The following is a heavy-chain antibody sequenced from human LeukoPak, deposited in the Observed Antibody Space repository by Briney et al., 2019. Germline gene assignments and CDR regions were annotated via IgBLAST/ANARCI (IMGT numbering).Heavy chain of an antibody. CDR2: ISSSGSTI. V-gene: IGHV3-48*03. CDR3: APGLDYYGSEIPFDY. CDR1: GFTFSSYE. Sequence: PGGSLRLSCAASGFTFSSYEMNWVRQAPGKGLEWVSYISSSGSTIYYADSVKGRFTISRDNAKNSLYLQMNSLRAEDTAVYYCAPGLDYYGSEIPFDYWGQGTLVTVSS. D-gene: IGHD3-10*01. J-gene: IGHJ4*02.